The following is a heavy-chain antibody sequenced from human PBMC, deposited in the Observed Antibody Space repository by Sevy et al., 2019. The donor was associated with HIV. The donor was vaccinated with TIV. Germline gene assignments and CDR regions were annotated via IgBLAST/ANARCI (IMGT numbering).Heavy chain of an antibody. V-gene: IGHV1-18*04. CDR3: ARGGYSSSSHHCDY. Sequence: ASVKVSCKASGYTFTSYGISWVRQAPGQGLEWMGWISAYNGNTNYAQKLQGRVTMTTATSTGTAYMELRSLRSDDTAVYYCARGGYSSSSHHCDYWGQGTLVTVSS. J-gene: IGHJ4*02. CDR1: GYTFTSYG. D-gene: IGHD6-6*01. CDR2: ISAYNGNT.